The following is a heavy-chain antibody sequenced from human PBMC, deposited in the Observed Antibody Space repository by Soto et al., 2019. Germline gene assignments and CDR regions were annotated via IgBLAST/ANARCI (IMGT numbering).Heavy chain of an antibody. CDR2: ISYDGSNK. J-gene: IGHJ6*02. CDR3: ARTVTTDYYYGMDV. D-gene: IGHD4-4*01. CDR1: GFTFSSYA. V-gene: IGHV3-30-3*01. Sequence: ESGGGVVQPGRSLRLSCAASGFTFSSYAMHWVRQAPGKGLEWVAVISYDGSNKYYADSVKGRFTISRDNSKNTLYLQMNSLRAEDTAVYYCARTVTTDYYYGMDVWGQGTTVTVSS.